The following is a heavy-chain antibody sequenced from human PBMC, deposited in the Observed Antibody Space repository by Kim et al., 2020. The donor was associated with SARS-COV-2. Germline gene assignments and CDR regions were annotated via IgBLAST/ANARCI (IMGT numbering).Heavy chain of an antibody. D-gene: IGHD4-17*01. J-gene: IGHJ3*02. CDR2: T. V-gene: IGHV1-18*01. CDR3: ARFVTVRAFDI. Sequence: TNYAQKPQGRVTMTTDTSTSTAYMELRSLRSDDTAVYYCARFVTVRAFDIWGQGTMVTVSS.